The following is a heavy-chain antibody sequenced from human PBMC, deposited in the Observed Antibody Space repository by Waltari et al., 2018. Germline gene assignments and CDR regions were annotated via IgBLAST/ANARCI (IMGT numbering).Heavy chain of an antibody. CDR3: ARDSSSSSLSFDY. J-gene: IGHJ4*02. CDR1: GYTFTGYY. D-gene: IGHD6-6*01. V-gene: IGHV1-2*06. Sequence: QVQLVQSGAEVKKPGASVKVSCKASGYTFTGYYMPWVRKAPGHGLEWMGRINPNSGGTNYAQKFQGRVTMTRDTSISTAYMELSRLRYDDTAVYYCARDSSSSSLSFDYWGQGTLVTVSS. CDR2: INPNSGGT.